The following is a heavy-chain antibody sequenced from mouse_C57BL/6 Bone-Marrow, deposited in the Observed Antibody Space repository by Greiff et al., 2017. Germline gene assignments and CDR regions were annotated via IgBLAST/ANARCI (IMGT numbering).Heavy chain of an antibody. CDR2: IYYSGTF. CDR1: GISITTGNYR. Sequence: EVQLQESGPGLVKPSQTVFLTCTVTGISITTGNYRWSWIRQFPGNKLEWIGYIYYSGTFTYNPSLTSRNTIPRDTPKNQLFLEMNSLTAEDTATYYCARDGGYYGHFDYWGQGTTLTVSS. V-gene: IGHV3-5*01. CDR3: ARDGGYYGHFDY. J-gene: IGHJ2*01. D-gene: IGHD1-1*01.